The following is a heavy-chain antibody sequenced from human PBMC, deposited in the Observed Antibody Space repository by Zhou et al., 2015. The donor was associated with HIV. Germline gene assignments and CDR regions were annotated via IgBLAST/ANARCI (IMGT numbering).Heavy chain of an antibody. CDR2: ISHSGSP. V-gene: IGHV4-34*01. Sequence: QVNLQQWGAGLLKPSETLSLTCAVYGESFSGYYWTWIRQAPGKGLEWLGQISHSGSPNYNPSLKSRVTISVDTSKNQFSLNLNSVTAADTAVYYCARAFGSGTYYYLYGLDVWGQGTTVTVSS. D-gene: IGHD3-10*01. CDR3: ARAFGSGTYYYLYGLDV. CDR1: GESFSGYY. J-gene: IGHJ6*02.